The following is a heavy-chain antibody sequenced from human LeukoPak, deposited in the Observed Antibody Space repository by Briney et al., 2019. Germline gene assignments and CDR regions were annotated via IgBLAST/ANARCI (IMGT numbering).Heavy chain of an antibody. J-gene: IGHJ6*02. Sequence: PGGSLRLSCAVSGFTFSSYWMSWVRQAPGKGLEWVANIKQDGSEKYYVDSVKGRFTISRDNAKNSLYLQMNSLRAEDTAVYYCARGGATIAVAGPKNYYYYGMDVWGQGTTVTVSS. CDR1: GFTFSSYW. D-gene: IGHD6-19*01. V-gene: IGHV3-7*01. CDR3: ARGGATIAVAGPKNYYYYGMDV. CDR2: IKQDGSEK.